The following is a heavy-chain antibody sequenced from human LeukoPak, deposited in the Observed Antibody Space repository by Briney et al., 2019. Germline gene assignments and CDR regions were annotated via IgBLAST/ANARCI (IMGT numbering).Heavy chain of an antibody. Sequence: SVKLSCKASGGTFSSYAISWVRQAPGQGLEWMGGIIPIFGTANYAQKFQGRVPITADESTSTAYMELRSLRSEDTAVYYCARDQWPRDTGYSSGWYKWNAFDIWGQGTMVTVSS. V-gene: IGHV1-69*13. CDR3: ARDQWPRDTGYSSGWYKWNAFDI. CDR2: IIPIFGTA. J-gene: IGHJ3*02. CDR1: GGTFSSYA. D-gene: IGHD6-13*01.